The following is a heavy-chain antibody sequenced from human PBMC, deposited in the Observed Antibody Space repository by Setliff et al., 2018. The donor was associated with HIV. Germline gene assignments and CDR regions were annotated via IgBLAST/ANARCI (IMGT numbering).Heavy chain of an antibody. CDR1: GYTFTGHY. Sequence: GASVKVSCKASGYTFTGHYLHWVRQAPGQGLEWLGWVNPNSGDAIYAQNFQGRVGMNRYTSLHAAYMELRGLRSDDTAVYYCARNFGLSPSGKYYYYYGMDIWGQGTTVTVSS. CDR3: ARNFGLSPSGKYYYYYGMDI. D-gene: IGHD3-10*01. J-gene: IGHJ6*02. CDR2: VNPNSGDA. V-gene: IGHV1-2*02.